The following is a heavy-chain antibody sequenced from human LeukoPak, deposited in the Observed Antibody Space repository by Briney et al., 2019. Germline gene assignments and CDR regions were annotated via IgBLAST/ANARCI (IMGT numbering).Heavy chain of an antibody. Sequence: APVKVSCKASGYTLTSYGISCVRQAPGQGPEWMGSISACNGNTNYAQKLKGRVTMTTDTSTSTAYMELRSLRSDDTAVYYCARVLESGWSPNDRFDPWGQGTLVTVSS. CDR1: GYTLTSYG. CDR2: ISACNGNT. V-gene: IGHV1-18*01. CDR3: ARVLESGWSPNDRFDP. J-gene: IGHJ5*02. D-gene: IGHD6-19*01.